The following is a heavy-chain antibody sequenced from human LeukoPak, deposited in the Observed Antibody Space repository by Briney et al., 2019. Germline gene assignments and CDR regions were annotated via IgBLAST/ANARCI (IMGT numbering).Heavy chain of an antibody. D-gene: IGHD3-10*01. CDR1: GDSVSSNSAA. V-gene: IGHV6-1*01. J-gene: IGHJ5*02. Sequence: SQTLSLTCAISGDSVSSNSAAWNWIRQSPSRGLEWLGRTYYRSKWYNDYAVSVKSRITINPDTSKNQFSLQLNSVTPEDTAVYYCGRDPYCYGSGNWNNNWFHPGGQGTRVTVSS. CDR3: GRDPYCYGSGNWNNNWFHP. CDR2: TYYRSKWYN.